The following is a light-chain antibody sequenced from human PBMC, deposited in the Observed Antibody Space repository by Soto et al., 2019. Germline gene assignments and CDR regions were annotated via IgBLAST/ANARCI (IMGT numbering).Light chain of an antibody. CDR1: QSVSSTY. J-gene: IGKJ4*01. CDR2: GTS. CDR3: QSRST. Sequence: EIVLTQSPGTLSSSPGERATLSCRASQSVSSTYLAWYQQKPGQAPRLLIYGTSSRATGIPDRFSGSGSGTDFTLTISRLEPEDFAVYYCQSRSTFGGGTKIEIK. V-gene: IGKV3-20*01.